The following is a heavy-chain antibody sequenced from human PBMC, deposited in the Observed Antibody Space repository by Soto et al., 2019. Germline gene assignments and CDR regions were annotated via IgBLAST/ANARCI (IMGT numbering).Heavy chain of an antibody. CDR1: GGSVSSDIHY. D-gene: IGHD4-17*01. V-gene: IGHV4-61*01. CDR2: IYSSGAT. Sequence: SETLSLTCTVSGGSVSSDIHYWSWMRQPPGKGLEWIGYIYSSGATNYNPSLKSRVTISIDTSRNQFSLNLRSVIAADTAVYYCARGPTVTTDYWGQGTLVTVSS. J-gene: IGHJ4*02. CDR3: ARGPTVTTDY.